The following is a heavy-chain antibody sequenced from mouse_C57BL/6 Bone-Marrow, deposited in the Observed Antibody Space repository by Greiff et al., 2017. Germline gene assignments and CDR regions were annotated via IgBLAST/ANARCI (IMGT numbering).Heavy chain of an antibody. Sequence: VQLQQSGAELVRPGTSVKVSCPASGYAFPTSLIEWVQQRPGQGLEWLGVINPGRGGTNYSETFQGTATLTADTSSSTAYMQLSSLTSEDSAVYFWAKRTIVPYRAMDYGGQGTSVTVSS. CDR3: AKRTIVPYRAMDY. D-gene: IGHD2-12*01. CDR2: INPGRGGT. J-gene: IGHJ4*01. V-gene: IGHV1-54*01. CDR1: GYAFPTSL.